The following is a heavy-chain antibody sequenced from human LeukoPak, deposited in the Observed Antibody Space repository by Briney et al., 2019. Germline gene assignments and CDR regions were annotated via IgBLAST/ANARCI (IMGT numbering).Heavy chain of an antibody. V-gene: IGHV3-21*01. CDR2: ISGRSSFI. J-gene: IGHJ4*02. CDR1: GFTFSDYS. D-gene: IGHD4-17*01. Sequence: GGSLRLSCAASGFTFSDYSMNWVRQAPGKGLEWISSISGRSSFIYYADSVKGRFTISRDNAKNSLYLQMNSLRAEDTAVYYCAREPTTVTTDASFDYWGQGTLVTVSS. CDR3: AREPTTVTTDASFDY.